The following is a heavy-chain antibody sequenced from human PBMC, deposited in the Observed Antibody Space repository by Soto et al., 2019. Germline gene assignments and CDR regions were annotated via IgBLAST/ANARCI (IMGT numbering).Heavy chain of an antibody. CDR3: AKDQTTTAGAFDI. CDR1: GFTFSSYG. D-gene: IGHD1-7*01. J-gene: IGHJ3*02. V-gene: IGHV3-30*18. CDR2: ISYDGSNK. Sequence: ESGGGVVQPGRSLRLSCAASGFTFSSYGMHWVRQAPGKGLEWVAVISYDGSNKYYADSVKGRFTISRDNSKNTLYLQMNSLRAEDTAVYYCAKDQTTTAGAFDIWGQGTMVTVSS.